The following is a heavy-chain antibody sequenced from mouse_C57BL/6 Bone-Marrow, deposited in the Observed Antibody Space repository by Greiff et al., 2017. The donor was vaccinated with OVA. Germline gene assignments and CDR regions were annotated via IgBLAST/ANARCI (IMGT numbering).Heavy chain of an antibody. Sequence: QVQLKQPGAELVKPGASVKLSCKASGYTFTSYWMQWVKQRPGQGLEWIGEIDPSDSYTNYNQKFKGKATLTVDTSSSTAYMQLSSLTSEDSAVYYCGRYCSSSFGYWGQGTLVTVSA. D-gene: IGHD1-1*01. CDR1: GYTFTSYW. V-gene: IGHV1-50*01. CDR2: IDPSDSYT. J-gene: IGHJ3*01. CDR3: GRYCSSSFGY.